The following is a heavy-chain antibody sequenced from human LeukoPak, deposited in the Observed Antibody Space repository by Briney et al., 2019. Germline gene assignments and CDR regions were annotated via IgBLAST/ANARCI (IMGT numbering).Heavy chain of an antibody. Sequence: PGGSLRLSCAASGFTFSSYAMSWVRQAPGKGLEWVSAISGSGGSTYYADSVKGRFTISRDNSKNTLYLQMNSLRAEDTAVYYCAKLMLVGASSGYKPHFDYWGQGTLVTVSS. CDR2: ISGSGGST. CDR1: GFTFSSYA. CDR3: AKLMLVGASSGYKPHFDY. J-gene: IGHJ4*02. D-gene: IGHD3-22*01. V-gene: IGHV3-23*01.